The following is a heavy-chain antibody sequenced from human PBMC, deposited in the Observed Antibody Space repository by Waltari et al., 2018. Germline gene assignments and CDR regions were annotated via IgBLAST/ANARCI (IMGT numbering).Heavy chain of an antibody. J-gene: IGHJ6*02. CDR3: ARDANDYGGRHGMDV. CDR1: GFTVSRNY. CDR2: IYSGGST. Sequence: VQLVESGGGLIQPGGSLRLSCAASGFTVSRNYMSWVRQAPGKGLEWVSVIYSGGSTYYADSVKGRFTISRDNSKNTLYLQMNSLRAEDTAVYYCARDANDYGGRHGMDVWGQGTTVTVSS. D-gene: IGHD4-17*01. V-gene: IGHV3-53*01.